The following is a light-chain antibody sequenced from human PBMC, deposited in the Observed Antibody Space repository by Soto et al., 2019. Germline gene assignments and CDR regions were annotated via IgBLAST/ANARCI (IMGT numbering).Light chain of an antibody. J-gene: IGLJ3*02. CDR3: CSYAGSYTQV. CDR1: SSDVGGYNY. Sequence: QSALTQPRSVSGSPGQSVTISCTGTSSDVGGYNYVSWYQQHPGKAPKLMLYDVSKRPSGVPDRFSGSKSGNTASLTISGLQAEDDADYYCCSYAGSYTQVFGGGTQLTVL. CDR2: DVS. V-gene: IGLV2-11*01.